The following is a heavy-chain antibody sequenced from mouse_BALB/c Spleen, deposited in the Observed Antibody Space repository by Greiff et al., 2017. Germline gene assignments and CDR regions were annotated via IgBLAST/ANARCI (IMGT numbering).Heavy chain of an antibody. Sequence: VQLVESGPELVRPGVSVKISCKGSSYTFTDYAMHWVKQSHAKSLEWIGVISTYYGNTNYNQKFKGKATMTVDKSSSTAYMELARLTSEDSAVYYCASDDGYAMDYWGQGTSVTVSS. CDR2: ISTYYGNT. J-gene: IGHJ4*01. D-gene: IGHD2-3*01. CDR3: ASDDGYAMDY. V-gene: IGHV1-67*01. CDR1: SYTFTDYA.